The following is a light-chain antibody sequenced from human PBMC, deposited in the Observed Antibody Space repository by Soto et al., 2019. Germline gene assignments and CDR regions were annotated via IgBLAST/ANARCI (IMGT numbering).Light chain of an antibody. CDR2: WAS. J-gene: IGKJ4*01. CDR1: QSVLYSSNNKNY. CDR3: QQYYSTPLT. Sequence: IVMTQSPDCLALSLGERASINCKSSQSVLYSSNNKNYLAWYQQKPGQPPKLLIYWASTRESGVPDRFSGSGSGTDFTLTISSLQAEDVAVYYCQQYYSTPLTFGGGTKVDIK. V-gene: IGKV4-1*01.